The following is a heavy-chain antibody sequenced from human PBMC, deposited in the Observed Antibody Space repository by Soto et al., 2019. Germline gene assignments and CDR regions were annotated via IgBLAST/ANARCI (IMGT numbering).Heavy chain of an antibody. CDR2: VSIGGST. V-gene: IGHV3-23*01. CDR3: AKRRSAGAHVDY. J-gene: IGHJ4*02. CDR1: GFTFSSYA. Sequence: DVQLLESGGGLVQPEGSLRLSCAASGFTFSSYAMGWVRQGPGKGLEWVAVVSIGGSTHYADSVRGRFTISRDHSTNTLSLQMNRLTAEDPAVYVCAKRRSAGAHVDYWGQGALVTVSS. D-gene: IGHD2-15*01.